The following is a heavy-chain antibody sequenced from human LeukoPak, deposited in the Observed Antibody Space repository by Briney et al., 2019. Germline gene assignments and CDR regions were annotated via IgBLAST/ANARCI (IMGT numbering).Heavy chain of an antibody. CDR2: IKQDGSEK. CDR3: AKVRNFRAPNYYYYGMDV. D-gene: IGHD3-3*01. CDR1: GFTFSSYW. Sequence: PGMSLRLSCAASGFTFSSYWMSWVRQAPGKGLEWVANIKQDGSEKYYVDSVKGRFTISRDNAKNSLYLQMNSLRAEDTAVYYCAKVRNFRAPNYYYYGMDVWGQGTTVTVSS. V-gene: IGHV3-7*01. J-gene: IGHJ6*02.